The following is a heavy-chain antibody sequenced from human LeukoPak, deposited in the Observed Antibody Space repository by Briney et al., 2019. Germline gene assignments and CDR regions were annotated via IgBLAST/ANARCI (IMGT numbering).Heavy chain of an antibody. J-gene: IGHJ4*02. D-gene: IGHD6-13*01. CDR1: GGSFSGYY. V-gene: IGHV4-34*01. CDR3: ARSRSGNFDY. CDR2: INHSGST. Sequence: SETLSLTCAVYGGSFSGYYWSWIRQPPGKGLEWIGKINHSGSTNYNPSLKSRVTISVDTSKNQFSLKLSSVTAADTAVYYCARSRSGNFDYWGQGTLVTVSS.